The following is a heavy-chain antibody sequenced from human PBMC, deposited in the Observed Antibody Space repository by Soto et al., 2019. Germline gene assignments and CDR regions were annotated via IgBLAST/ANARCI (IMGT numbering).Heavy chain of an antibody. D-gene: IGHD3-10*01. CDR2: IMPIFGTP. CDR1: GGTFDSYV. CDR3: ARVHSSGIFYFVDP. V-gene: IGHV1-69*13. J-gene: IGHJ5*02. Sequence: ASVKVSCKASGGTFDSYVISWLRQAPGQGLEWMGGIMPIFGTPNYAQKFRGRVTISADESTRTAYLELSSLTSDDTAVYYCARVHSSGIFYFVDPWGQGTLVTVSS.